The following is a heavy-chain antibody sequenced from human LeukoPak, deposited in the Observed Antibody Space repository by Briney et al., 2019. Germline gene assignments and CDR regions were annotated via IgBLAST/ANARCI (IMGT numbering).Heavy chain of an antibody. Sequence: PGGSLRLSCAASGFTFSSYWMSWVRQAPGEGLEWVANIKQDGSEKYYVDSVKGRFTISRDNAKNSLYLQMNSLRAEDTAVYYCARDLYFPGFWSGPYYFDYWGQGTLVTVSS. J-gene: IGHJ4*02. V-gene: IGHV3-7*01. CDR1: GFTFSSYW. CDR2: IKQDGSEK. CDR3: ARDLYFPGFWSGPYYFDY. D-gene: IGHD3-3*01.